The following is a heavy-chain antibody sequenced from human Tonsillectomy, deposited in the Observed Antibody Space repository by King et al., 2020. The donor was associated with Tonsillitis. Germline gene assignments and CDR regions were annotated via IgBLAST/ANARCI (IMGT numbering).Heavy chain of an antibody. Sequence: QLQESGPGLVKPSQTLSLTCSVSGGSISSDGYYWIWIRHFPGEGLEWIGNIYYSGVTYYNPAPKSLITISLDTSGNQFSLKLSSVTAADTAVYYCSRGKIFGVVVSWFDPWGQGTLVTGSS. D-gene: IGHD3-3*01. CDR1: GGSISSDGYY. CDR3: SRGKIFGVVVSWFDP. J-gene: IGHJ5*02. CDR2: IYYSGVT. V-gene: IGHV4-31*01.